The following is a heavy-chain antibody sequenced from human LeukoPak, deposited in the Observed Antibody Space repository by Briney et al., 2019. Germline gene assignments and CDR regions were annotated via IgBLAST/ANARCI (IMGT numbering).Heavy chain of an antibody. Sequence: QPGGSLRLSCAASGFTFSSYAMHWVRQAPGKGREWGAVISYDGSNKYYADSGKGRFTISRDNSKNTLYLQMNSLRAEDTAVYYCARDRQDTAMVTLFDYWGQGTLVTVSS. D-gene: IGHD5-18*01. CDR3: ARDRQDTAMVTLFDY. V-gene: IGHV3-30-3*01. J-gene: IGHJ4*02. CDR2: ISYDGSNK. CDR1: GFTFSSYA.